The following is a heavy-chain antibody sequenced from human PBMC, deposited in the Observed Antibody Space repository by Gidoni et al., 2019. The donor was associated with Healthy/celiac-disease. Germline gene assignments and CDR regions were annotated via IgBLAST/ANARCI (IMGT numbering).Heavy chain of an antibody. CDR3: ARGVHSSCEYFDY. CDR1: GYTFTGYY. D-gene: IGHD6-6*01. V-gene: IGHV1-2*02. J-gene: IGHJ4*02. CDR2: INPNSGGT. Sequence: QVQLVQSGAEVKKPGASVKVSCKASGYTFTGYYMHWVRQAPGQGLEWIGWINPNSGGTNYAQKLQGRVTMTSDTSISTAYRELSRLRSDDTAVYYGARGVHSSCEYFDYWGQGTLVTVSS.